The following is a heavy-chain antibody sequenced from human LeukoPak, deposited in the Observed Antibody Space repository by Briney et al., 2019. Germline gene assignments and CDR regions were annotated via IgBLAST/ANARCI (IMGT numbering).Heavy chain of an antibody. J-gene: IGHJ5*02. CDR2: IRHDGTDQ. CDR1: GFTFS. D-gene: IGHD7-27*01. CDR3: AKDGNWASVS. Sequence: GGSLRLSCVGSGFTFSVHWVRQVPGKGLEWLTFIRHDGTDQHYADSVRGRFTISRDNSKNTVYLQMNSLRPEDTALYYCAKDGNWASVSWGQGTLVTVSP. V-gene: IGHV3-30*02.